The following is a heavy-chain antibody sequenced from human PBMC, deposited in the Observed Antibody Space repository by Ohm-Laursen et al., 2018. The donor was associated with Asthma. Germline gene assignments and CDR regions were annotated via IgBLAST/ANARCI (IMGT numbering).Heavy chain of an antibody. CDR3: ARGNYYDSSGKENAVGYYFDY. D-gene: IGHD3-22*01. Sequence: SLRLSCAASGFTFSSYGMHWVRQAPGKGLEWVAVISYDGSNKYYADSVKGRFTISRDNSKNTLYLQMNSLRAEDTAVYYCARGNYYDSSGKENAVGYYFDYWDQGTLVTVSS. CDR2: ISYDGSNK. J-gene: IGHJ4*02. V-gene: IGHV3-30*03. CDR1: GFTFSSYG.